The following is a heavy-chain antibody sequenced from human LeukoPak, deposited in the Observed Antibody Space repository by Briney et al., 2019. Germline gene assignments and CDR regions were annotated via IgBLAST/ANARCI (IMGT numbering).Heavy chain of an antibody. Sequence: GGSLRLSCAASAFTFSNYAMHWVRQPPGKGLVWVSRIKSDGSNIVYADSVKGRFTISRDDSKSTLYLQMNSLKTEDTAVYYCSTVDGSTGPPFDYWGQGTLVTVSS. V-gene: IGHV3-74*01. D-gene: IGHD3-22*01. CDR1: AFTFSNYA. CDR3: STVDGSTGPPFDY. J-gene: IGHJ4*02. CDR2: IKSDGSNI.